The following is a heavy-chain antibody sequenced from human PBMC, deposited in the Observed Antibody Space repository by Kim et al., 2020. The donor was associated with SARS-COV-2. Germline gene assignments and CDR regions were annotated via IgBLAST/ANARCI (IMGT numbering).Heavy chain of an antibody. CDR2: ISAYNGNT. CDR3: ARVAADTDVIKQPFMSSVDTAMVSHYYGMDV. D-gene: IGHD5-18*01. V-gene: IGHV1-18*04. Sequence: ASVKVSCKASGYTFTSYGISWVRQAPGQGLEWMGWISAYNGNTNYAQKLQGRVTMTTDTSTSTAYMELRSLRSDDTAVYYCARVAADTDVIKQPFMSSVDTAMVSHYYGMDVWGQGTTVTVSS. J-gene: IGHJ6*02. CDR1: GYTFTSYG.